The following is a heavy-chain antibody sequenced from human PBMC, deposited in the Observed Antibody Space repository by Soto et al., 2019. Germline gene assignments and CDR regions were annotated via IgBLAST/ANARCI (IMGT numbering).Heavy chain of an antibody. CDR2: IIPIFGTA. CDR1: GGTFSSYA. J-gene: IGHJ4*02. D-gene: IGHD3-9*01. V-gene: IGHV1-69*01. CDR3: ARDQAGDILTGPHFDY. Sequence: QVQLVQSGAEVKKPGSSVKVSCKASGGTFSSYAISWVRQAPGQGLEWMGGIIPIFGTANYAQKFQGRVTITADEATSTAYMELSSLRSEDTAVYYCARDQAGDILTGPHFDYWGQGTLVTVSS.